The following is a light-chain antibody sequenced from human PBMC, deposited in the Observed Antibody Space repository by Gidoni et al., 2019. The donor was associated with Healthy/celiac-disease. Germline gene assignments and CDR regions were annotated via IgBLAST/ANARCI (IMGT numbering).Light chain of an antibody. CDR1: QSVSSSY. CDR3: QQYGSSPGIT. CDR2: GAS. J-gene: IGKJ4*01. Sequence: EIVLTQSPGTLSLSPGERATLSCRASQSVSSSYLAWYQQKPGHAPRLLIYGASSRATGIPDRFSGSGSGTDFTLTISRLEPEDFAVYYCQQYGSSPGITFGGGTKVEIK. V-gene: IGKV3-20*01.